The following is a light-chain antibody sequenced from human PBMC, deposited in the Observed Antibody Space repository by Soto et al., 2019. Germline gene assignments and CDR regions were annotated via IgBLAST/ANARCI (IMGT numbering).Light chain of an antibody. Sequence: EIEMTQSPATLSVSPGERATLSCRASQSVSSNLAWYHRKPGQAPRLLISGASTRATGIPARFSGSGSGTEFTLTISSLQSEDFAVYYCQQYNNWPPTFGQGTKLEIK. J-gene: IGKJ2*01. V-gene: IGKV3-15*01. CDR3: QQYNNWPPT. CDR1: QSVSSN. CDR2: GAS.